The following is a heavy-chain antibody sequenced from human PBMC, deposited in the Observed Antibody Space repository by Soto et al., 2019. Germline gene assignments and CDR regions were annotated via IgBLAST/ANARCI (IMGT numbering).Heavy chain of an antibody. CDR1: GFSFSIYA. Sequence: PGGSLRLSSTASGFSFSIYAMNWVRQAPGKGLEWVSGISGGGGSTYYADSVKGRFTISRDNSKNTLYLQMNSLRVEDTAVYYCAKDPTSYDSSAQFDSWGQGTLVTVSS. CDR3: AKDPTSYDSSAQFDS. D-gene: IGHD3-22*01. J-gene: IGHJ4*02. CDR2: ISGGGGST. V-gene: IGHV3-23*01.